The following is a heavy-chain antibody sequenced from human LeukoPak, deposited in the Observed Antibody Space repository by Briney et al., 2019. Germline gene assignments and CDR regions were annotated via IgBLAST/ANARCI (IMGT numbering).Heavy chain of an antibody. V-gene: IGHV3-30*18. CDR3: AKGSSAWNEVFHFDY. D-gene: IGHD6-19*01. J-gene: IGHJ4*02. Sequence: GGSLRLSCAASGLTFSNYNMNWVRQAPGKGLEWVAVISYDGSNKYYADSVKGRFTISRDNAKNSLYLQMNSLRAEDMALYYCAKGSSAWNEVFHFDYWGQGTLVTVSS. CDR2: ISYDGSNK. CDR1: GLTFSNYN.